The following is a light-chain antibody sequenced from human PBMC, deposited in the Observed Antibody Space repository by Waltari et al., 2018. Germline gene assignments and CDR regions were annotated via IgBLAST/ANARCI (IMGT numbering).Light chain of an antibody. V-gene: IGKV3D-15*01. CDR3: HQYTNWPWT. CDR2: GVS. CDR1: QSVYGN. J-gene: IGKJ1*01. Sequence: EIVMTQSPDIVSVSPGERITLSCRASQSVYGNLAWYQPKPGQAPRLLVHGVSIRASGIPARFSGSASGTEFTLTISGLQSEDCAVYHCHQYTNWPWTYGQGTKVEIK.